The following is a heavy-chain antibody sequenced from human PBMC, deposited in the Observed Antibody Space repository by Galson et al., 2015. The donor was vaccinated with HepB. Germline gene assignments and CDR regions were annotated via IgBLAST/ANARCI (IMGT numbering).Heavy chain of an antibody. J-gene: IGHJ3*02. CDR2: IIPIFGTA. Sequence: SVKVSCKASGGTFSSYAISWVRQAPGQGLEWMGGIIPIFGTANYAQKFQGRVTITADESTSTAYMELSSLRSEDTAVYYCARDLWESGSCAFDIWGQGTMVTVSS. CDR1: GGTFSSYA. V-gene: IGHV1-69*13. D-gene: IGHD1-26*01. CDR3: ARDLWESGSCAFDI.